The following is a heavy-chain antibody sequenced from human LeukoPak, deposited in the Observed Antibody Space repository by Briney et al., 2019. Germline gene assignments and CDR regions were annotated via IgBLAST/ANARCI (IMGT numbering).Heavy chain of an antibody. CDR3: ARDKVGAYYYGMDV. Sequence: PGGSLRLSCAASGFTFSSYSMNWVRQAPGKGLEWVSSISSSGSFIYYADSVKGRLTTSRDNAKNSLYLQMNSLRAEDTAVYYCARDKVGAYYYGMDVWGQGTTVTVSS. D-gene: IGHD1-26*01. CDR1: GFTFSSYS. J-gene: IGHJ6*02. V-gene: IGHV3-21*01. CDR2: ISSSGSFI.